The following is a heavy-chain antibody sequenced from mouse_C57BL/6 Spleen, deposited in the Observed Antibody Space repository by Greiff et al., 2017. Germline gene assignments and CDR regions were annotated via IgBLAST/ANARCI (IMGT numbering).Heavy chain of an antibody. CDR1: GYTFTSYW. CDR2: IYPGSGST. V-gene: IGHV1-55*01. J-gene: IGHJ3*01. D-gene: IGHD2-5*01. Sequence: QVQLQQPGAELVKPGASVKMSCKASGYTFTSYWITWVKQRPGQGLEWIGDIYPGSGSTNYNEKFKSKATRTVDTSSSTAYMQLSSLTSEDSAVYYCAREYSNSAWFAYWGQGTLVTVSA. CDR3: AREYSNSAWFAY.